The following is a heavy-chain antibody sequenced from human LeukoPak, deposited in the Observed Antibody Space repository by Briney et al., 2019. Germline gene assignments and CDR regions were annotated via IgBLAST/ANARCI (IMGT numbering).Heavy chain of an antibody. V-gene: IGHV4-38-2*02. CDR1: GYSISSGYY. Sequence: PSETLSLTCTVSGYSISSGYYWGWIRQPPGKWLEWIGSIYHSGSTYYNPSLKSRVTISVDTSKNQFSLKLTSVTAADTAIFYCASGYFVHTFDFWGQGTLGTVSS. CDR3: ASGYFVHTFDF. CDR2: IYHSGST. D-gene: IGHD2-2*03. J-gene: IGHJ4*02.